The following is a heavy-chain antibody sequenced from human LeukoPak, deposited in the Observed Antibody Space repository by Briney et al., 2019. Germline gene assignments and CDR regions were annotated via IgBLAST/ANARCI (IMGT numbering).Heavy chain of an antibody. D-gene: IGHD3-22*01. J-gene: IGHJ4*02. CDR3: ARAPRITMIVVRHWYYFDY. CDR2: MNPNSGNT. V-gene: IGHV1-8*03. Sequence: ASVKVSCKASGYTFTSYDINWVRQATGQGLEWMGWMNPNSGNTGYAQKFQGRVTITRNTSISTAYMELSSLRSEDTAVYYCARAPRITMIVVRHWYYFDYWGQGTLVTVSS. CDR1: GYTFTSYD.